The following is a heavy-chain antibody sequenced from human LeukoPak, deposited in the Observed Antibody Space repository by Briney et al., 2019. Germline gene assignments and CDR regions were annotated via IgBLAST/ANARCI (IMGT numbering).Heavy chain of an antibody. CDR3: ARGEDIVVVPAAQAWFDP. Sequence: SETLSLTCTVSGGSISSYYWSRIRQPPGKGLEWIGYIYYSGSTNYNPSLKSRVTISVDTSKNQFSLKLSSVTAADTAVYYCARGEDIVVVPAAQAWFDPWGQGTLVTVSS. D-gene: IGHD2-2*01. V-gene: IGHV4-59*01. CDR1: GGSISSYY. J-gene: IGHJ5*02. CDR2: IYYSGST.